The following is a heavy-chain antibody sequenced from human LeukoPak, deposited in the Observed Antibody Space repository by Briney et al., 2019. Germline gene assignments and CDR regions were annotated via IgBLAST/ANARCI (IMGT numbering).Heavy chain of an antibody. J-gene: IGHJ4*02. CDR3: AKAAPMKPQWELLRSYFDY. Sequence: GGSLRLSCAASGFTFSSYAMSWVRQAPGKGLELVSAISGSGGSTYYADSVKGRFTISRDNSKNTLYLQMNSLRAEDTAVYYCAKAAPMKPQWELLRSYFDYWGQGTLVTVS. D-gene: IGHD1-26*01. V-gene: IGHV3-23*01. CDR1: GFTFSSYA. CDR2: ISGSGGST.